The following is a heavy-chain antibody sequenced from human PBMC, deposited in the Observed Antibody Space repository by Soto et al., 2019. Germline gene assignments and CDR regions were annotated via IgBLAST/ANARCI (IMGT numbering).Heavy chain of an antibody. D-gene: IGHD6-6*01. CDR1: GGSISSGGYY. CDR2: NYYSGIT. CDR3: ARGSSIAGLYYGMDV. J-gene: IGHJ6*02. V-gene: IGHV4-31*03. Sequence: SATLSLTCTVSGGSISSGGYYWTWIRQHPGKGLEWIGYNYYSGITYYNPSLKSRVTISLDTSKNQLSLKLSSVTAADTAVYYCARGSSIAGLYYGMDVWGQGTTVTVS.